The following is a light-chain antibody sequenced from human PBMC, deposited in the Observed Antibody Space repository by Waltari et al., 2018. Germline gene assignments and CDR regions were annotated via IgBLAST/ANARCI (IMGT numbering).Light chain of an antibody. V-gene: IGLV3-21*03. Sequence: SYVMTQPPSVSVAPGKTARITCGANNIGGKTVHWYQQKPCQAPVLVIFDDTDRPSGIPERFSGSNAGNTATLTINRVAAGDEADYYCHVWDSSSDHWVFGGGTKLTVL. CDR3: HVWDSSSDHWV. J-gene: IGLJ3*02. CDR2: DDT. CDR1: NIGGKT.